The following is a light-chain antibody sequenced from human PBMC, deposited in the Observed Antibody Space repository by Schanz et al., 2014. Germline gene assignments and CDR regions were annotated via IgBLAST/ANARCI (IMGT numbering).Light chain of an antibody. V-gene: IGLV2-14*01. J-gene: IGLJ3*02. Sequence: QSALTQPASVSGSPGQSITISCTGTSSDVGAYNYVSWFQQDPGKAPKVIISDVSDRPSGVSDRFSGSKSGNTASLTISGLQTEDEADYYCISYTTSRTWVFGGGTKLTVL. CDR2: DVS. CDR3: ISYTTSRTWV. CDR1: SSDVGAYNY.